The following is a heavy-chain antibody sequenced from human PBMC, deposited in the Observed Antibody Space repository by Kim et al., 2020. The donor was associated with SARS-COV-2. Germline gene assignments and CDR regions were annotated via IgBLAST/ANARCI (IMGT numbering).Heavy chain of an antibody. V-gene: IGHV4-4*02. J-gene: IGHJ6*02. Sequence: SETLSLTCAVSGGSISSSNWWSWVRQPPGKGLEWIGEIYHSGSTNYNPSLKSRVTISVDKSKNQFSLKLSSVTAADTAVYYCARVSESITMIVMVRAYYYNGIDLWGQGTPVTV. CDR2: IYHSGST. CDR1: GGSISSSNW. CDR3: ARVSESITMIVMVRAYYYNGIDL. D-gene: IGHD3-22*01.